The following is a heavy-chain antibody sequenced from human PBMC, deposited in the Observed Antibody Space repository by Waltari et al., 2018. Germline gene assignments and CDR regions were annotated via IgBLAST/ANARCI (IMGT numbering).Heavy chain of an antibody. CDR1: GGTFSIHA. CDR2: VIPMFGTV. CDR3: ASGAGYCSSSNCPHDAFNV. Sequence: QVQLMQSGAEVKKPGSSVKVSCKASGGTFSIHAISWVRQAPGQGLEWLGRVIPMFGTVNYAQRFQGRVTITAAESTSTIYMELHTLRSEDTAVYYCASGAGYCSSSNCPHDAFNVWGQGTMVTVSS. V-gene: IGHV1-69*18. J-gene: IGHJ3*01. D-gene: IGHD2-2*01.